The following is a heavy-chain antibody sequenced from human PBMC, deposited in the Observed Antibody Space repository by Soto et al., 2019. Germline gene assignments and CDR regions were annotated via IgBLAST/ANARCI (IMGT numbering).Heavy chain of an antibody. CDR1: GGTFSSYT. Sequence: QVQLVQSGAEVKKPGSSVKVSCKASGGTFSSYTISWVRQAPGQGLGWMGRIIPILGIANYAQKFQGRVTITADKSTSTAYMELSSLRSEDTAVYYGAMVRGGMSWFDPWGKGTLVTVAS. V-gene: IGHV1-69*02. CDR2: IIPILGIA. J-gene: IGHJ5*02. D-gene: IGHD3-10*01. CDR3: AMVRGGMSWFDP.